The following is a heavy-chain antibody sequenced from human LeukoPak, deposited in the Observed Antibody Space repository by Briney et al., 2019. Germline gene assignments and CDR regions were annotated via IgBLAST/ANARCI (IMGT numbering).Heavy chain of an antibody. CDR2: ISYDGSNK. Sequence: PGGSLRLSCAASGFTFSSYGMHWVRQAPGKGLEWVAVISYDGSNKYYADSVKGRLTISRDNSKNTLYLQMNSLRAEDTAVYYCAKALRSSGWYYFDYWGQGTLVTVSS. D-gene: IGHD6-19*01. CDR1: GFTFSSYG. J-gene: IGHJ4*02. V-gene: IGHV3-30*18. CDR3: AKALRSSGWYYFDY.